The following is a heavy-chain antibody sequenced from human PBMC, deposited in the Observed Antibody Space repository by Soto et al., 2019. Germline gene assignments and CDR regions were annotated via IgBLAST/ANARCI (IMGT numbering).Heavy chain of an antibody. CDR2: IYKSATT. J-gene: IGHJ5*01. CDR3: ARGRYCLTGRCFPNWFDS. Sequence: SETLSLTCSVSGDSISNLDYFWAWIRQPPGQALEYIGYIYKSATTYYNPSFESRVAISVDASKSQFSLNVTSVTAADTAVYFCARGRYCLTGRCFPNWFDSWGQGALVTVSS. V-gene: IGHV4-30-4*01. CDR1: GDSISNLDYF. D-gene: IGHD7-27*01.